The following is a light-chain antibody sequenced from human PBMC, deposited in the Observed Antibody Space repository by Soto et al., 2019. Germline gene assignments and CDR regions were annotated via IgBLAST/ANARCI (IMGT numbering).Light chain of an antibody. CDR3: AAWDGSLNLYV. CDR2: TNN. Sequence: QSVLTQPPSASGTPGQRVTISCSGSSSNIGSNSVNWYQHLPGTAPKLLIYTNNQRPSGAPDRFSGSKSGTSASLAISGLQSEDEGDYYCAAWDGSLNLYVFGTGTQLTVL. V-gene: IGLV1-44*01. J-gene: IGLJ1*01. CDR1: SSNIGSNS.